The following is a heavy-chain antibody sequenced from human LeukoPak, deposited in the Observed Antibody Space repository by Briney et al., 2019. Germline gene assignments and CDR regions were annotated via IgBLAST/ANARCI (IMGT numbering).Heavy chain of an antibody. V-gene: IGHV3-23*01. CDR3: ARVLYYYASVSYNYYMDV. J-gene: IGHJ6*03. CDR2: ISGSGGST. CDR1: GFTFSSYG. Sequence: GGSLRLSCAASGFTFSSYGMGWVRQAPGKGLEWVSAISGSGGSTYYADSVKGRFTISRDNSKNTLYLQMNSLRAEDAAIYYCARVLYYYASVSYNYYMDVWGKGTTVTISS. D-gene: IGHD3-10*01.